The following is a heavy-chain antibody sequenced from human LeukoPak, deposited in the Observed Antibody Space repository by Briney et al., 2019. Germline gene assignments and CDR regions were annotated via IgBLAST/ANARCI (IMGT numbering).Heavy chain of an antibody. CDR2: ISSSGSTI. CDR1: GFTFSSYE. J-gene: IGHJ3*02. V-gene: IGHV3-48*03. D-gene: IGHD3-16*02. Sequence: TGGSLRLSCAASGFTFSSYEMNWVRQAPGKGLEWVSYISSSGSTIYYADSVKGRFTISRDNAKNSLYLQMNSLRVEDTAVYYCARDALGAFDIWGQGTMVTVSS. CDR3: ARDALGAFDI.